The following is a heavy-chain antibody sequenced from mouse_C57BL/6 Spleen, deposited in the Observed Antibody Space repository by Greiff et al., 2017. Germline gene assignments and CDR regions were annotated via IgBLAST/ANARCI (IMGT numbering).Heavy chain of an antibody. CDR1: GYTFTDYE. D-gene: IGHD2-3*01. V-gene: IGHV1-15*01. Sequence: QVQLKESGAELVRPGASVTLSCKASGYTFTDYEMHWVKQTPVHGLEWIGAIDPETGGTAYNQKFKGKAILTADKSSSTAYMELRSLTSEDSAVYYCTRDGYYGWFAYWGQGTLVTVSA. CDR3: TRDGYYGWFAY. CDR2: IDPETGGT. J-gene: IGHJ3*01.